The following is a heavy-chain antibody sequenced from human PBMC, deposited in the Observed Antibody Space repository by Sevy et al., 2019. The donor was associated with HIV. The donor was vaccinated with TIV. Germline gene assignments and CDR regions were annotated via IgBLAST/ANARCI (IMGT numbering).Heavy chain of an antibody. Sequence: GGSLRLSCIGSGFSFSYYGIHWVRQFPGKGLDWVALISHDGINEYYADSVKGRFTISRDNSKNTLSLQMNSLRAEDTAVYYCAKGGRSYGDSYFDHWGQGTLVTVSS. CDR1: GFSFSYYG. D-gene: IGHD5-18*01. CDR3: AKGGRSYGDSYFDH. CDR2: ISHDGINE. J-gene: IGHJ4*02. V-gene: IGHV3-30*18.